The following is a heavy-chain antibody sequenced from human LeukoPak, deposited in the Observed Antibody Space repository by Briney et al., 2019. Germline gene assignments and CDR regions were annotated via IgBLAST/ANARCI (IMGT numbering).Heavy chain of an antibody. CDR2: ISGSSSTI. J-gene: IGHJ4*02. CDR3: AKGDSSSSGGY. D-gene: IGHD6-6*01. CDR1: GFTFTTYG. V-gene: IGHV3-48*01. Sequence: GGSLRLSCLVSGFTFTTYGINWVRQAPGKGLEWVSYISGSSSTIYYADSVKGRFTISRDNSKNTLYLQMNSLRAEDTAVYYCAKGDSSSSGGYWGQGALVTVSS.